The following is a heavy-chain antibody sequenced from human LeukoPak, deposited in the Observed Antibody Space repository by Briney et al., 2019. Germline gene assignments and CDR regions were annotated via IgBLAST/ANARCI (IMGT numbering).Heavy chain of an antibody. CDR1: GGSISSFY. D-gene: IGHD1-26*01. J-gene: IGHJ5*02. V-gene: IGHV4-59*13. Sequence: PSETLSLTCTVSGGSISSFYWSWIRQPPGKGLEWIGYMYYGGSPNYNPSLKSRVITSLDTSKKQFSLKLTSVTTADTAVYYCVTGRYSYGWYDPWGQGILVIVSS. CDR2: MYYGGSP. CDR3: VTGRYSYGWYDP.